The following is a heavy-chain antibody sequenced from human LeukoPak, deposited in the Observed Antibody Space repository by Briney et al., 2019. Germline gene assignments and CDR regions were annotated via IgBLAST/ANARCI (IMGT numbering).Heavy chain of an antibody. CDR2: INPSGGST. CDR1: GYSFTSYY. Sequence: GASVKLSCKASGYSFTSYYMHWVRQAPGQGLEWMGIINPSGGSTSYAQKFQGRVTMTRDMSTSTVYMVLSSLGSGDTAVYYCARDFFYVQTYEVVPAAMRDDYWGQGTLVTVSS. V-gene: IGHV1-46*01. CDR3: ARDFFYVQTYEVVPAAMRDDY. J-gene: IGHJ4*02. D-gene: IGHD2-2*01.